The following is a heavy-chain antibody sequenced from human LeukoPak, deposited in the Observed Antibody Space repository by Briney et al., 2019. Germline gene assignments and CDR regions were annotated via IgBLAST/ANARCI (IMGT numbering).Heavy chain of an antibody. V-gene: IGHV3-21*01. Sequence: GGSLRLSCAAPGFPFSSYSMNWARQPPGKGLEWVSSISSSSSYIYYADSVKGRFTISRDNAKNSLYLQMNSLRAEDTAVYYCARDRSGWFPFDYWGQGTLVTVSS. CDR3: ARDRSGWFPFDY. D-gene: IGHD6-19*01. CDR2: ISSSSSYI. J-gene: IGHJ4*02. CDR1: GFPFSSYS.